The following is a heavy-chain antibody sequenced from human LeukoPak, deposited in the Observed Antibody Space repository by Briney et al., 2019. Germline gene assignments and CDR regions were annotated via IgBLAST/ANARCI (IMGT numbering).Heavy chain of an antibody. V-gene: IGHV3-30*01. CDR2: ISYDGSNK. CDR1: GFTFSSYA. Sequence: PGGSLRLSCAASGFTFSSYAMHWVRQAPGKGLEWVPVISYDGSNKYYADSVKGRFTISRDNSKNTLYLQMNSLRAEDTAVYYCARDHYDFWSGYWGLADYWGQGTLVTVSS. CDR3: ARDHYDFWSGYWGLADY. J-gene: IGHJ4*02. D-gene: IGHD3-3*01.